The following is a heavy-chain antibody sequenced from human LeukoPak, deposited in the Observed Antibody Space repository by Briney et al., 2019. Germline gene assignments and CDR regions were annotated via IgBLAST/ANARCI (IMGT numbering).Heavy chain of an antibody. V-gene: IGHV4-59*08. D-gene: IGHD6-13*01. CDR2: IYYSGST. J-gene: IGHJ4*02. CDR3: ASLSPHLYSSSWSFFDY. Sequence: PSETLSLTCTVSGGSISSYYWSWIRQPPGKGLEWIGYIYYSGSTNYNPSLKSRVTISVDTSKNQFSLKLSSATAADTAVYYCASLSPHLYSSSWSFFDYWGQGTLVTVSS. CDR1: GGSISSYY.